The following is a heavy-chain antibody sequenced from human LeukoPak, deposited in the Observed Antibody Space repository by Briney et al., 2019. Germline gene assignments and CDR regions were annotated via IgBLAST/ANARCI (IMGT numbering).Heavy chain of an antibody. CDR3: AKDGRYCSSTSCQSPYYGMDV. CDR1: GFTFSSYG. D-gene: IGHD2-2*01. V-gene: IGHV3-30*18. CDR2: IPYDGSNK. Sequence: GGSLRLSCAASGFTFSSYGMHWVRQAPGKGLEWVAVIPYDGSNKYYADSVKGRFTISRDNSKNTLYLQMNSLRAEDTAVYYCAKDGRYCSSTSCQSPYYGMDVWGQGTTVTVSS. J-gene: IGHJ6*02.